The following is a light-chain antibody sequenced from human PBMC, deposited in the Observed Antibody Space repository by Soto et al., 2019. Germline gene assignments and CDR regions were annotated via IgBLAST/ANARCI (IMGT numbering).Light chain of an antibody. V-gene: IGKV1-5*03. CDR2: KAS. J-gene: IGKJ1*01. Sequence: DIQMTQSPSTLSGSVGERVTMTCLASQTISSWLAWYQQKPGKAPKLLIYKASTLKSGVPSRFSGSGSGTEFTLTISSLQPDDFATYYCQHYNSYSEAFGQGTKVDIK. CDR3: QHYNSYSEA. CDR1: QTISSW.